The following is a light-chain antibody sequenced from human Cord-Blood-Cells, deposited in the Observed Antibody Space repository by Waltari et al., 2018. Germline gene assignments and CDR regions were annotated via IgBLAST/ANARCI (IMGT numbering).Light chain of an antibody. CDR2: GAS. J-gene: IGKJ2*01. Sequence: EIVMTQSPVTLSVSPGERATLSCRASQSVSSNLVWYQQKPGQAPRLIIYGASTRATGIPARFSGSGSGTEFTLTISSLQSEDFAVYYCQQYNNWPLYTFGQGTKLEIK. V-gene: IGKV3-15*01. CDR3: QQYNNWPLYT. CDR1: QSVSSN.